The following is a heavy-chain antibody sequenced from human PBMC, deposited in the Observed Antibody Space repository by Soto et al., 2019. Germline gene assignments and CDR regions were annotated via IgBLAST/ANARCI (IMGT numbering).Heavy chain of an antibody. Sequence: RTCAISGDSVSSNSAAWNWIRQSPSRGLEWLGRTYYRSKWYNDYAVSVKSRITINPDTSKNQFSLQLNSVTPEDTDVYYSARTRVGSGWPRDRSCDYWGQGNLVAVSS. J-gene: IGHJ4*02. CDR2: TYYRSKWYN. V-gene: IGHV6-1*01. CDR3: ARTRVGSGWPRDRSCDY. D-gene: IGHD6-19*01. CDR1: GDSVSSNSAA.